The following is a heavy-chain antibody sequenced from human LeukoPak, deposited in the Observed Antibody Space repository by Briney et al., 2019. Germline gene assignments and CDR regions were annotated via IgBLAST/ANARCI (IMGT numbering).Heavy chain of an antibody. D-gene: IGHD2-15*01. J-gene: IGHJ4*02. Sequence: GESLKISCKGSGYSFPNYWIGWVRQMPGKGLEWMGMIYLGVSDTRYSPSFQGQVTISADKSISTAYLQWSSLKASDTAMYYCARGYCSGGSCLNYFDYWGQGTLVTVSS. CDR2: IYLGVSDT. CDR1: GYSFPNYW. V-gene: IGHV5-51*01. CDR3: ARGYCSGGSCLNYFDY.